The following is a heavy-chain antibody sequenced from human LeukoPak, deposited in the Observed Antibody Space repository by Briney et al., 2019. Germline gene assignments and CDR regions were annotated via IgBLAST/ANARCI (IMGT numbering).Heavy chain of an antibody. J-gene: IGHJ4*02. Sequence: PGGSLRLSCTASGFTSGNFAMSWVRQAPGKGLEWVSAISGGSTYYADSVKGRFTISRDNSKNTLYLQMNSLRAEDTAVYYCAKTPTSGGYWGQGTLVTVSS. CDR1: GFTSGNFA. CDR3: AKTPTSGGY. D-gene: IGHD1-26*01. V-gene: IGHV3-23*01. CDR2: ISGGST.